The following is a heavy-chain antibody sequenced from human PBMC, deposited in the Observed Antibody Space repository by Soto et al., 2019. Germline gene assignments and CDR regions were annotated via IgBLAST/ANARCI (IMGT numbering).Heavy chain of an antibody. V-gene: IGHV1-18*01. D-gene: IGHD3-10*01. Sequence: ASVKVSCKTSGDTFTNFGLSWVRQAPGQGLEWMGWIATYNSNKNYAQKFQGRLTLTTDTSTSTGYMELKSLEYDDTAVYYCARVLRGVVNWFDPWGQGTLVTAPQ. CDR3: ARVLRGVVNWFDP. CDR2: IATYNSNK. CDR1: GDTFTNFG. J-gene: IGHJ5*02.